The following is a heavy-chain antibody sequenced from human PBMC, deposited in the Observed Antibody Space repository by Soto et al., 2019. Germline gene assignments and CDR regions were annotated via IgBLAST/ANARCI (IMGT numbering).Heavy chain of an antibody. J-gene: IGHJ6*02. V-gene: IGHV1-3*01. CDR2: INVGYGYT. CDR3: ASHYGGSGSSSRVGYYYYGMDV. D-gene: IGHD3-10*01. Sequence: SVEVCCEACRDTFTKSGIHWARQAPGQRLEWMGWINVGYGYTKYSQNFQGRVTISRDTSASTAYMELSSLRSEDTAVYYCASHYGGSGSSSRVGYYYYGMDVWGQGTTVTAP. CDR1: RDTFTKSG.